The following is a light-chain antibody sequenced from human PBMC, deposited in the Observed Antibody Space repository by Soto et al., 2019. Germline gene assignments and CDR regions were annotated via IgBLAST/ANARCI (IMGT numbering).Light chain of an antibody. CDR1: QSVLYSSNNNNY. CDR2: WAS. Sequence: DIVMTQSPDSLAVSLGERATINCKSSQSVLYSSNNNNYLAWYQQKPGQPPKLLISWASTRESGVPDRFSGSGSGTDFTFTISSLQAEDVADYYCQQFYSTPLTFGGGTKVEIK. V-gene: IGKV4-1*01. CDR3: QQFYSTPLT. J-gene: IGKJ4*01.